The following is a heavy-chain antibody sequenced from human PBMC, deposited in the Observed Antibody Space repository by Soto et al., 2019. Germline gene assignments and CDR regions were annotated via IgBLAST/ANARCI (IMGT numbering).Heavy chain of an antibody. Sequence: QVHLVQSGAEVKQPGASVKVSCKASGYTFTSYALHWLRQAPGQRPEWRGWISTAKGETKYAQQFQGRVTFTRDASASTVYMELSSLRSEDTAVYYCARDLGTMVRGIVVYYYGLDLWGQGTTVTVSS. CDR1: GYTFTSYA. J-gene: IGHJ6*02. CDR2: ISTAKGET. D-gene: IGHD3-10*01. V-gene: IGHV1-3*04. CDR3: ARDLGTMVRGIVVYYYGLDL.